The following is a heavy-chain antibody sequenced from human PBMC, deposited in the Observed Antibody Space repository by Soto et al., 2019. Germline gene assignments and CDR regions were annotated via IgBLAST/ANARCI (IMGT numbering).Heavy chain of an antibody. Sequence: ASVKLSCKASGYTFTSSAMHWMRQAPGQRLEWMGWINAGNGNTKYSQKFQGRVTITRDTSASTAYMELSSLRSEDTAVYYCARVNERITMIVVIDYGMDVWGQGTTVTVSS. CDR1: GYTFTSSA. CDR2: INAGNGNT. V-gene: IGHV1-3*01. D-gene: IGHD3-22*01. CDR3: ARVNERITMIVVIDYGMDV. J-gene: IGHJ6*02.